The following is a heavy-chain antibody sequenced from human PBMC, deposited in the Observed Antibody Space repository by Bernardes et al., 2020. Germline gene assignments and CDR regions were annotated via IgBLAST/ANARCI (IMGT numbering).Heavy chain of an antibody. CDR3: AKGSGGSSWLYYFDY. Sequence: SLSLSCAASGFTFDDYAMHWVRQAPGKGLEWVSGISWNSGSIGYADSVKGRFTISRDNAKNSLYLQMNSLRAEDTALYYCAKGSGGSSWLYYFDYWGQGTLVTVSS. CDR2: ISWNSGSI. D-gene: IGHD6-13*01. V-gene: IGHV3-9*01. J-gene: IGHJ4*02. CDR1: GFTFDDYA.